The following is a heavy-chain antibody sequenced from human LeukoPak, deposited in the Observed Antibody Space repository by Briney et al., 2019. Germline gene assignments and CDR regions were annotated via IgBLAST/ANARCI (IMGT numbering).Heavy chain of an antibody. CDR3: ARDYSSGWHPSDY. CDR2: ISAYNGNT. V-gene: IGHV1-18*01. D-gene: IGHD6-19*01. Sequence: ASVKVSCKVSGYTLTELSMHWVRQAPGQGLEWMGWISAYNGNTNYAQKLQGRVTMTTDTSTSTAYMELRSLRSDDTAVYYCARDYSSGWHPSDYWGQGTLVTVSS. CDR1: GYTLTELS. J-gene: IGHJ4*02.